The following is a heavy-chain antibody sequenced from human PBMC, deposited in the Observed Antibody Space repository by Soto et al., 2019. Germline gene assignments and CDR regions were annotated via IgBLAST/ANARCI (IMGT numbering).Heavy chain of an antibody. CDR2: IYHSRRT. J-gene: IGHJ4*02. V-gene: IGHV4-30-2*01. CDR3: PRRIAVAAAAAFDY. D-gene: IGHD6-13*01. CDR1: GGSNSSGGYS. Sequence: SETLSLTCAVSGGSNSSGGYSWSWIRQPPGKGLEWIGYIYHSRRTYYNPSLKSRVTKSVERSKNQFSLKLSCVTAADTAVYYCPRRIAVAAAAAFDYRSQATLVTVSS.